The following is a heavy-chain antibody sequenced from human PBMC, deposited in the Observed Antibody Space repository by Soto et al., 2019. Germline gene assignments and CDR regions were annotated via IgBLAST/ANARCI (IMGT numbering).Heavy chain of an antibody. V-gene: IGHV4-31*03. D-gene: IGHD3-9*01. J-gene: IGHJ4*02. Sequence: QVQLQESGPGLVKPSQTLTLTCTVSGGSISSGSFYWSWIRQHPGQGLEWIGHISDSGSSYYNPSLESRVTISVDTSKNQVSLKLSAVTSADTAVYFCARTTFYDIFTAYYSLFDYWGQGTLVTVSS. CDR3: ARTTFYDIFTAYYSLFDY. CDR1: GGSISSGSFY. CDR2: ISDSGSS.